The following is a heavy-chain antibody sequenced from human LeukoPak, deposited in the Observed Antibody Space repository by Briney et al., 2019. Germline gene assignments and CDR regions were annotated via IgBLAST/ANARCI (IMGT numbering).Heavy chain of an antibody. V-gene: IGHV3-53*01. J-gene: IGHJ4*02. CDR2: IYSDNT. D-gene: IGHD4/OR15-4a*01. CDR3: ARRAGAYSHPYDY. Sequence: PGGSLRLSCTVSGFTVSSNSMSWVRQAPGQGLEWVSFIYSDNTHYSDSVKGRFTISRDSSKNTLYLQMNSLRAEDTAVYYCARRAGAYSHPYDYWGQGTLVTVSS. CDR1: GFTVSSNS.